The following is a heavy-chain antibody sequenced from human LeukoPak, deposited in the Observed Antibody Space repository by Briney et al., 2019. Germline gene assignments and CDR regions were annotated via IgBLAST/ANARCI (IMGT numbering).Heavy chain of an antibody. D-gene: IGHD4/OR15-4a*01. Sequence: GGSLRLSCAASGFTFSDYYMSWIRQAPGKGLEWVSYISSTGSAIYYADSVKGRFTISRDNAKNSLFLQMNSLRAEDTAVYYCARRYCTSANCHHFDYRGQGTLVTVSS. CDR2: ISSTGSAI. CDR1: GFTFSDYY. CDR3: ARRYCTSANCHHFDY. V-gene: IGHV3-11*01. J-gene: IGHJ4*02.